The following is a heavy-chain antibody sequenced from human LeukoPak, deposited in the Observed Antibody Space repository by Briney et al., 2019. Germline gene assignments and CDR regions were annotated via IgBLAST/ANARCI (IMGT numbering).Heavy chain of an antibody. CDR2: IYYTGNT. J-gene: IGHJ4*02. Sequence: PSETLSLTCTVSGGSIGSYYWSWIRQPPGEGLEWIGYIYYTGNTNFNPSLKSRVTISVDTSKNQFSLKLTSVTAADAAVYYCARGGGAAGYDNEFDYWGQGALVTVPS. CDR3: ARGGGAAGYDNEFDY. D-gene: IGHD5-12*01. CDR1: GGSIGSYY. V-gene: IGHV4-59*01.